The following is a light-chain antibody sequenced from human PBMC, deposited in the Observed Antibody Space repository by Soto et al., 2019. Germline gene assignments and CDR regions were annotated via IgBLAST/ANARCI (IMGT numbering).Light chain of an antibody. J-gene: IGLJ3*02. CDR3: SSYTSSSKLV. CDR2: EVS. Sequence: QAVVTQPASVSGSPGQSITISCTGTSSDVGGYNFVSWYQQHPGKAPKLIIYEVSNRPSGVSVRFSGSKSGNTASLTISGLQAEDEADFYCSSYTSSSKLVFGGGTKLTVL. V-gene: IGLV2-14*01. CDR1: SSDVGGYNF.